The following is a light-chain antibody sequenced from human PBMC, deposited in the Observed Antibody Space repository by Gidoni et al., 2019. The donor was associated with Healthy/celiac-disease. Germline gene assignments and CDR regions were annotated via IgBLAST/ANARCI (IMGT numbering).Light chain of an antibody. CDR1: QSVSSY. V-gene: IGKV3-11*01. CDR2: DAS. J-gene: IGKJ4*01. CDR3: QQRINWLRA. Sequence: EIVLTQSPATLSLSPGERATLSCRASQSVSSYLAWYQQKPGQAPRLLIYDASNRATGIPARFSGSGSGTDFTLTISSLEPEDFAVYYCQQRINWLRAFXGXTKVEIK.